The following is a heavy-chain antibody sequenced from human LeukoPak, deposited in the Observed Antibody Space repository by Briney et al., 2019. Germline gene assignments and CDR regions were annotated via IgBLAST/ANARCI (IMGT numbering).Heavy chain of an antibody. V-gene: IGHV4-34*01. CDR1: GGSFSGYY. CDR2: INHSGST. D-gene: IGHD3-16*02. Sequence: SETLSLTCAVYGGSFSGYYWSWIRQPPGKGLEWIGEINHSGSTNYNPSLKSRVTISVDTSKNQFSLKLSSVTAADTAVYYCARDTHIMITFGGVIVSGRNYYYGMDVWGQGTTVTVSS. CDR3: ARDTHIMITFGGVIVSGRNYYYGMDV. J-gene: IGHJ6*02.